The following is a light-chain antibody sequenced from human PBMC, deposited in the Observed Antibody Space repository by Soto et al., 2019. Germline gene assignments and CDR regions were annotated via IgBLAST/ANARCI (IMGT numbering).Light chain of an antibody. J-gene: IGKJ3*01. Sequence: DIQMTQSPSMLSASVGDIVTIACRASQSIMRWLAWYQQKPGRAPQLLIYAASTLQSGVPSRFSGSGSGTDFTLTISGLQPEDFAAYYCQHLNSYSFGPGTKVDIK. CDR2: AAS. CDR3: QHLNSYS. V-gene: IGKV1-9*01. CDR1: QSIMRW.